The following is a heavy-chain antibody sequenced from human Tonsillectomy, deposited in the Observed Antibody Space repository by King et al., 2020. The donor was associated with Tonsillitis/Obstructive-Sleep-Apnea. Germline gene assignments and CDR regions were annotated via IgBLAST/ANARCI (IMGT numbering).Heavy chain of an antibody. CDR2: IYYSGST. D-gene: IGHD2-2*02. V-gene: IGHV4-61*01. CDR3: TRDFCSSTSCYSEY. Sequence: LQLQESGPGLVKPSETLSLTCTVSGGSVSSGSYYWSWIRQPPGKGLEWIGYIYYSGSTNYIPSLKSRVTISVDTSKNQFSLKLSSVTAADTAVYYCTRDFCSSTSCYSEYWGQGTLVTVSS. CDR1: GGSVSSGSYY. J-gene: IGHJ4*02.